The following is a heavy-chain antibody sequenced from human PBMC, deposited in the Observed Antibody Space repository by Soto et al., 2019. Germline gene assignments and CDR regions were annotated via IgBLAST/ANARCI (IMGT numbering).Heavy chain of an antibody. V-gene: IGHV3-23*01. CDR2: ISGSGGST. CDR1: GFTFSSYA. J-gene: IGHJ4*02. CDR3: AKDHDSSGWSHPFDY. Sequence: GSLRLSCAASGFTFSSYAMSWVRQAPGKGLEWVSAISGSGGSTYYADSVKGRFTISRDNSKNTLYLQMNSLRAEDTAVYYCAKDHDSSGWSHPFDYWGQGTLVTVSS. D-gene: IGHD6-19*01.